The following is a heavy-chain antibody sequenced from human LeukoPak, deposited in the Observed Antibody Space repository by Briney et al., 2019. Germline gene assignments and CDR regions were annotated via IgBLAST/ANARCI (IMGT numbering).Heavy chain of an antibody. J-gene: IGHJ4*02. CDR1: GGSISSYY. D-gene: IGHD3/OR15-3a*01. V-gene: IGHV4-59*12. CDR3: ARGDWTSDY. Sequence: SETLSLTCTVSGGSISSYYWSWIRQPPGKGLEWIGSIYYSGSTYYNPSLKSRVTISVDTSKNQFSLKLSSVTAADTAVYYCARGDWTSDYWGQGTLVTVSS. CDR2: IYYSGST.